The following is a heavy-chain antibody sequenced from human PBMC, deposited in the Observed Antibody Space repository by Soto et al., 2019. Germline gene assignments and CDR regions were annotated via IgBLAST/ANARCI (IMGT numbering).Heavy chain of an antibody. D-gene: IGHD6-19*01. V-gene: IGHV1-18*01. CDR2: ISAYNGNT. CDR1: GYTFTSYC. CDR3: ARDESGWYHDAFDI. Sequence: ASVKVPCKASGYTFTSYCISWVRQAPGQGLEWMGWISAYNGNTNYAQKLQGRVTMTTDTSTSTAYMELRSLRSDDTAVYYCARDESGWYHDAFDIWGQGTMVTVSS. J-gene: IGHJ3*02.